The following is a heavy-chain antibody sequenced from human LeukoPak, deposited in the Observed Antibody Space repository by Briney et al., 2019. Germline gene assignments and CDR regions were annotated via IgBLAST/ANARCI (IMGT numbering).Heavy chain of an antibody. CDR2: IIPIFGTA. CDR1: GGTFSSYA. J-gene: IGHJ4*02. D-gene: IGHD3-22*01. Sequence: SVKVSCKASGGTFSSYAVSWVRQAPGQGLEWMGGIIPIFGTANYAQKFQGRVTITTDESTSAAYMELSSLRSEDTAVYYCARKYEPYYYDSSGPFDYWGQGTLVTVSS. V-gene: IGHV1-69*05. CDR3: ARKYEPYYYDSSGPFDY.